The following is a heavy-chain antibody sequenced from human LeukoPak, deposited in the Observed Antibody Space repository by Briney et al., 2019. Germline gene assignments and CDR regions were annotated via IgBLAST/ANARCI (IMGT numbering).Heavy chain of an antibody. J-gene: IGHJ4*02. D-gene: IGHD2-2*01. Sequence: GGSLRLSCAASGFTFSSYGMHWVRQAPGKGLEWVAFIRYDGSNKYYADSVKGRFTISRDNSKNTLYLQMNSLRAEDTAVYYCAKDWEGYCSSTSCSPDWGQGTLVTVSP. V-gene: IGHV3-30*02. CDR3: AKDWEGYCSSTSCSPD. CDR1: GFTFSSYG. CDR2: IRYDGSNK.